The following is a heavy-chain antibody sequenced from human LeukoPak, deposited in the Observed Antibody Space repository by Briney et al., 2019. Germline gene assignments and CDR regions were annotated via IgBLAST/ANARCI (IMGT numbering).Heavy chain of an antibody. V-gene: IGHV1-45*02. D-gene: IGHD1-26*01. CDR1: GYTFTYRS. CDR3: ARSPWESQTHDAFDI. CDR2: ITPFNDNT. J-gene: IGHJ3*02. Sequence: SVKVSCKASGYTFTYRSLNWVRQAPGQALEWMGRITPFNDNTNYAQMFQDRVTITRDRSKSTTYMELSSLTSEDTAMYYCARSPWESQTHDAFDIWGQGTMVTVSS.